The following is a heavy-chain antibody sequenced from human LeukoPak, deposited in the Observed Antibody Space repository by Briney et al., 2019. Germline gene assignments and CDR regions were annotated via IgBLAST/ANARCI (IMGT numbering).Heavy chain of an antibody. J-gene: IGHJ4*02. CDR2: IIPIFGTA. V-gene: IGHV1-69*13. D-gene: IGHD2-2*01. CDR3: ARDHSSTSCYDY. CDR1: GDTFSSYA. Sequence: SVKVSCKASGDTFSSYAICWVQQAPGQGLEWMGGIIPIFGTANYAQKLQGRVAITADESTSTAYMELSSLRSEDTAVYYCARDHSSTSCYDYWGQGTLVTVSS.